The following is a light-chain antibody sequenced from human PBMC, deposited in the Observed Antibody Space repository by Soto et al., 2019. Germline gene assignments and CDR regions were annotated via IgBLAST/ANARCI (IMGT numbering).Light chain of an antibody. V-gene: IGLV2-23*01. CDR1: SSDVGTYSL. CDR2: EGS. CDR3: CSYAGSPNFVL. Sequence: QSVLTQPASVTESPGQSIIISCTAASSDVGTYSLVSWYQQHPGKAPKLMIYEGSRRPSGVSNRFSGSTSDNTASLTISGLQAEDEADYYCCSYAGSPNFVLFGGGTKVTVL. J-gene: IGLJ2*01.